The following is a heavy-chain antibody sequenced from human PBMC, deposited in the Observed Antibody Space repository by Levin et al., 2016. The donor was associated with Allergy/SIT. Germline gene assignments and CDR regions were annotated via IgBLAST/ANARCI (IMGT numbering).Heavy chain of an antibody. J-gene: IGHJ4*02. CDR2: MYSDGST. Sequence: SETLSLTCSVSGGSVSSGNYYWSWIRQPPGKGLEWIAYMYSDGSTKYNPSLKSRVTLSVDTSKNRLSLHVTSVTAADTAVYYCARVPFGLTTFPDHWGQGTLVTVSS. D-gene: IGHD2/OR15-2a*01. CDR1: GGSVSSGNYY. V-gene: IGHV4-61*01. CDR3: ARVPFGLTTFPDH.